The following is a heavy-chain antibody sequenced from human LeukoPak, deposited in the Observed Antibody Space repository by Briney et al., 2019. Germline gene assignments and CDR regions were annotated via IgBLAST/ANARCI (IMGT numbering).Heavy chain of an antibody. CDR3: ARGHSNNYPWGAFDI. V-gene: IGHV4-59*01. Sequence: PSETLSLTCTVSGGSISSYYWSWIRQPPGKGLEWIGYIYYSGDTNYNPSLKSRVTISVDTSKDQFSLKLSSLTAADTAVYYCARGHSNNYPWGAFDIWGQGTMVTVSS. J-gene: IGHJ3*02. CDR1: GGSISSYY. CDR2: IYYSGDT. D-gene: IGHD4-11*01.